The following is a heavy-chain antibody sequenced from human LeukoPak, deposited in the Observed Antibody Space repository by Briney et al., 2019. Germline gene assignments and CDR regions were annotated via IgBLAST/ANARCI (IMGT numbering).Heavy chain of an antibody. J-gene: IGHJ4*02. CDR1: GFTFSSYW. CDR2: IKEDESEI. V-gene: IGHV3-7*01. D-gene: IGHD3-3*01. Sequence: PGGSLRLSCAASGFTFSSYWMSWVRQAPGKGLEWVANIKEDESEINYVDSVKGRFTISRDNAKNTLYLQINSLRAEDTAVYYCARDAFGVDKSPFWGQGTLVTVCS. CDR3: ARDAFGVDKSPF.